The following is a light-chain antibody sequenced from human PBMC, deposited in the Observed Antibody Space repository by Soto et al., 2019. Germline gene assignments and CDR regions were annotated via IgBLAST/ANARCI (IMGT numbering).Light chain of an antibody. J-gene: IGLJ2*01. CDR1: KLGDKY. CDR2: QDS. Sequence: SYELTQPPSLSVSPGQTVSITCSGDKLGDKYACWYQQKPGQSPVLVIYQDSKRPSGIPERFSGSNSGNTATLTISGTQAMDEADYYCQAWDSTYVVFGGGTKVTVL. CDR3: QAWDSTYVV. V-gene: IGLV3-1*01.